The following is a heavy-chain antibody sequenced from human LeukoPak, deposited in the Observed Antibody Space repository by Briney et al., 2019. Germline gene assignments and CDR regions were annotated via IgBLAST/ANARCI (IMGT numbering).Heavy chain of an antibody. V-gene: IGHV3-48*03. Sequence: GGSLRLSYAASGFTFSSYEMNWVRQAPGKGLEWVSYISSSGSTIYYADSVKGRFTISRDNAKNSLYLQMNSLRAEDTAVYYCARDRGYSSRDYVWGSYRSNWFDPWGQGTLVTVSS. D-gene: IGHD3-16*02. J-gene: IGHJ5*02. CDR3: ARDRGYSSRDYVWGSYRSNWFDP. CDR1: GFTFSSYE. CDR2: ISSSGSTI.